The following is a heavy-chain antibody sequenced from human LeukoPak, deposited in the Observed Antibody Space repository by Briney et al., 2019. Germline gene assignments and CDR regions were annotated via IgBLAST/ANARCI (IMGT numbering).Heavy chain of an antibody. CDR3: APTPEAYTSNWNV. V-gene: IGHV1-46*01. J-gene: IGHJ4*02. CDR2: INPSGGST. CDR1: GYIFTSYH. Sequence: GASVKVSCKASGYIFTSYHIHWVRQAPGQGLEWMGIINPSGGSTRYEQKFQGRVTMTRDTSTGTAYMELSSLRYEDTAVYYCAPTPEAYTSNWNVWGQGTLVTVSS. D-gene: IGHD1-1*01.